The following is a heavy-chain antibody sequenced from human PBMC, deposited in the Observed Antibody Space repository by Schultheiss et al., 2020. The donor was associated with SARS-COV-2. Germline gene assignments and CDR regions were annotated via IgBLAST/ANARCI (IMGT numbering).Heavy chain of an antibody. J-gene: IGHJ4*02. CDR2: ISSSSSYI. Sequence: GGSLRLSCAASGFTFSSYSMNWVRQAPGNGLEWVSSISSSSSYIYYADSVKGRFTISRDNAKNSLYLQMNSLRAEDTAVYYCARVVSGSIDYWGQGTLVTVSS. D-gene: IGHD3-3*01. CDR3: ARVVSGSIDY. CDR1: GFTFSSYS. V-gene: IGHV3-21*01.